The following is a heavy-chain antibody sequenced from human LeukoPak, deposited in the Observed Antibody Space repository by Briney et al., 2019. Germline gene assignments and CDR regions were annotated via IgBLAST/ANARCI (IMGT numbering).Heavy chain of an antibody. J-gene: IGHJ4*02. CDR3: AIMHPYYDGSGYWVQ. CDR2: ISTSGGSS. Sequence: GGSLRLSCAAYGFTFSSYAMSWARQAPGKGLEWVSGISTSGGSSSYADSVKGRFTISRDNPRNTLYMQMNSLRAEDTALYYCAIMHPYYDGSGYWVQWGQGTLVTVSS. V-gene: IGHV3-23*01. D-gene: IGHD3-22*01. CDR1: GFTFSSYA.